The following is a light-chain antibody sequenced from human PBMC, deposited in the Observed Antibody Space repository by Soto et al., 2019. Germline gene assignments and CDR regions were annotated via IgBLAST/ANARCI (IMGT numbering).Light chain of an antibody. J-gene: IGKJ3*01. V-gene: IGKV3-15*01. Sequence: EIVMTQSPASLSASLGERATLSCRASQSVGIDLAWYQQKPGQAPKILISGISNRATGVPARFSGSGSGTEFTLTISSLQSEDFAVYYCLQYNNWPFTFGPGTKVDIK. CDR1: QSVGID. CDR3: LQYNNWPFT. CDR2: GIS.